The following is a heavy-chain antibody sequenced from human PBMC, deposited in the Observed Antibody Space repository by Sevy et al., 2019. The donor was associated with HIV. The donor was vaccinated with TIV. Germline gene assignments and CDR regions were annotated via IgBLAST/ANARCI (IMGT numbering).Heavy chain of an antibody. V-gene: IGHV3-11*01. J-gene: IGHJ4*01. D-gene: IGHD3-16*01. CDR1: GFTFSNHD. Sequence: GGSLRLSCVASGFTFSNHDMNWIRQAPGKGPECIAHISGSSSTIYYRDSVKGRFTVSRDNAKHSLFLEMNSLRTEDTAVYYCATGCEALAECFFHNWGHGTLVTVSS. CDR2: ISGSSSTI. CDR3: ATGCEALAECFFHN.